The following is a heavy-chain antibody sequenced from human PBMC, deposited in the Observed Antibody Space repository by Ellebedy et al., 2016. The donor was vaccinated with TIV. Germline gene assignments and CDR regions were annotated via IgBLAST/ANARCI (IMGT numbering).Heavy chain of an antibody. CDR3: ARGIEAQTRWIPPDY. J-gene: IGHJ4*02. CDR1: RYTFINYD. CDR2: MNPKTGNT. D-gene: IGHD2-2*03. V-gene: IGHV1-8*02. Sequence: AASVKVSCKTSRYTFINYDINWVRQAAGRGLEWMGWMNPKTGNTGYAQKFQGRVTITRNTSITTAYMELSSLRSGDTAVYYCARGIEAQTRWIPPDYWGQGTLVTVSS.